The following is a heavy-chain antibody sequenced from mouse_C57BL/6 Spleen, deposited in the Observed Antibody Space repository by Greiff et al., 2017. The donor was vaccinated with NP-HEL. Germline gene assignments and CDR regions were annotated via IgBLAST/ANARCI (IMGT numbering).Heavy chain of an antibody. D-gene: IGHD2-4*01. CDR1: GYTFTAYT. J-gene: IGHJ1*03. V-gene: IGHV1-62-2*01. CDR2: FFPGSGSI. Sequence: VQLQQSGAELVKPGASVKLSCKASGYTFTAYTIHWVKQRSGQGLEWIGWFFPGSGSIKYNEKFKDKATLTADKSSSTVYMELSRLTSEDSAVYFWARHEGVYDYEGGWYFDVWGTGTTVTVSS. CDR3: ARHEGVYDYEGGWYFDV.